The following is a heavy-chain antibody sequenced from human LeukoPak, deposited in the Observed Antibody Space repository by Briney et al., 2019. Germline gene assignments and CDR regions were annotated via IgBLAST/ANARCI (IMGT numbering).Heavy chain of an antibody. J-gene: IGHJ6*04. Sequence: SVKVSCKASGFTFTSSAVQWVRQARGQRLEWIGWIVVGSGNTNYAQKLQERVTITRDMSTSTAYMELSSLRSEDTAVYYCAAGDIVVVPAAPATDYYYYYGMDVWGKGTTVTVSS. V-gene: IGHV1-58*01. CDR2: IVVGSGNT. D-gene: IGHD2-2*01. CDR1: GFTFTSSA. CDR3: AAGDIVVVPAAPATDYYYYYGMDV.